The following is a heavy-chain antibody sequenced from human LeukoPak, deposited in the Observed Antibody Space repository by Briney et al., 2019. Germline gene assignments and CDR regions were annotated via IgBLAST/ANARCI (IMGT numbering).Heavy chain of an antibody. CDR1: GGTFISYA. V-gene: IGHV1-69*04. Sequence: GASVKVSCKASGGTFISYAISWVRQAPGQGREWMGRIIPILGIANYAQKFQGRVTITADKSTSTAYMELSSLRSEDTAVYYCARDSGYDYPFDYWGEGTLVTVSS. D-gene: IGHD5-12*01. CDR2: IIPILGIA. CDR3: ARDSGYDYPFDY. J-gene: IGHJ4*02.